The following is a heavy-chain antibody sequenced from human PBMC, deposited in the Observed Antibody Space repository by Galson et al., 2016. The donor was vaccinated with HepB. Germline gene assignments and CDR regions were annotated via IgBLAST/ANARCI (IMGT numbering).Heavy chain of an antibody. CDR1: GFTFSSIP. D-gene: IGHD3-10*01. CDR3: VKELDNSGIGRFQS. J-gene: IGHJ5*02. V-gene: IGHV3-23*01. CDR2: ITTNGRT. Sequence: SLRLSCAASGFTFSSIPMSWVRRAPGKGLEWVSSITTNGRTNFTDSVKGRFTLSRDNSKNSLSLQMNSLRVEDTAMYYCVKELDNSGIGRFQSWGQGMLVTVS.